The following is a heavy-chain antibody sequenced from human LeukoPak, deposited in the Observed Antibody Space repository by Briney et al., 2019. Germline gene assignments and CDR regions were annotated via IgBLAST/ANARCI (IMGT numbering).Heavy chain of an antibody. CDR3: AKSDYYDSSGYYYDPNDAFDI. V-gene: IGHV3-30*18. CDR2: ISYDGSNK. D-gene: IGHD3-22*01. J-gene: IGHJ3*02. CDR1: GFTFSSYG. Sequence: GSLRLSCAASGFTFSSYGMHWVRQAPGKGLEWVAVISYDGSNKYYADSVKGRFTISRDNSKNTLYLQMNSLRAEDTAVYYCAKSDYYDSSGYYYDPNDAFDIWGQGTMVTVSS.